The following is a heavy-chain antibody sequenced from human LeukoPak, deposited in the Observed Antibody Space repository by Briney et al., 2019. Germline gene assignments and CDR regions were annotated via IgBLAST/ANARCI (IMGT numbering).Heavy chain of an antibody. CDR1: GFTFSSYA. V-gene: IGHV3-23*01. J-gene: IGHJ4*02. Sequence: AGGSLRLSCAASGFTFSSYAMSWVRQAPGKGLEWVSAISGSGGSTYYADSVKGRFTISRDNSKNTLYLQINSLRAEDTAVYYCAKEVHDSYYFDYWGQGTLVTVSS. CDR2: ISGSGGST. CDR3: AKEVHDSYYFDY. D-gene: IGHD3-3*01.